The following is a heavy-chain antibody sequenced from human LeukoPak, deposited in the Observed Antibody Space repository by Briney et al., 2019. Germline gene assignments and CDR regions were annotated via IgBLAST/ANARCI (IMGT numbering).Heavy chain of an antibody. J-gene: IGHJ5*02. V-gene: IGHV4-39*01. Sequence: SETLSLTCTVSDGSISSSNYYWAWIRQPPGKGLEWIANIFYTGSTYYNPSLKSRVTISVDTSKNQFSLKLSSVTAADTAVYYCARATYYYDSSGYYPNYNWFDPWGQGTLVTVSS. CDR2: IFYTGST. D-gene: IGHD3-22*01. CDR1: DGSISSSNYY. CDR3: ARATYYYDSSGYYPNYNWFDP.